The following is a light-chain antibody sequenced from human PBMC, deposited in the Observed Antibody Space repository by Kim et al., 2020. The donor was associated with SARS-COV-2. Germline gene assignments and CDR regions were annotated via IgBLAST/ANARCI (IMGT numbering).Light chain of an antibody. CDR3: QHYDSYPIT. CDR2: VAS. J-gene: IGKJ5*01. Sequence: DIQMTQSPSSLSASVGDTVTITCRASQHIRNWLAWYKQKPGKAPKSLIYVASTLHSGVPSRFSGSGSGTDFTLTISSLQPEDFATYYCQHYDSYPITFGQGTRLEIK. V-gene: IGKV1D-16*01. CDR1: QHIRNW.